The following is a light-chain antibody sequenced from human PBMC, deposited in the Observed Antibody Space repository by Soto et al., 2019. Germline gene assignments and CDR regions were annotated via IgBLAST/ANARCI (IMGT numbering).Light chain of an antibody. CDR3: QQYVSSGT. CDR2: GAS. V-gene: IGKV3-20*01. J-gene: IGKJ1*01. Sequence: EIVWTQSPGTLSLSPGERATPSCRASQSVSNNYLAWYQQKPGQAPRLLIYGASNRATGIPDRFSGSGSGTDFTLTISRLEPEDCAVYYCQQYVSSGTFGQGTKVDIK. CDR1: QSVSNNY.